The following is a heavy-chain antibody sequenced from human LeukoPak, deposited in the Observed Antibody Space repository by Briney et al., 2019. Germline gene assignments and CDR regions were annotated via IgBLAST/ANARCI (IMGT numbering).Heavy chain of an antibody. Sequence: SETLSLTCTVSGGSISSYYWSWIRQPAGKGLEWIGRIYTSGSTNYNPSLKSRVTMSVDTSKNQFSLKLSSVTAADTAVYYCARDGGLYCSSTSCYLDYWGQGTLVTVSS. J-gene: IGHJ4*02. V-gene: IGHV4-4*07. CDR1: GGSISSYY. CDR2: IYTSGST. D-gene: IGHD2-2*01. CDR3: ARDGGLYCSSTSCYLDY.